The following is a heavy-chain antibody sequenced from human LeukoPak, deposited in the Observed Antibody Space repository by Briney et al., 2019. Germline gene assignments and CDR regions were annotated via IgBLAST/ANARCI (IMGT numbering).Heavy chain of an antibody. CDR1: GDSISSSSYY. CDR3: AREGVVVVVAAGSNWFDP. CDR2: IYYSGST. D-gene: IGHD2-15*01. J-gene: IGHJ5*02. V-gene: IGHV4-39*07. Sequence: SETLSLTCTVSGDSISSSSYYWGWIRQPPEKGLEWIGSIYYSGSTYYNPSLKSRVTISVDTSKNQFSLWLSSVTAADTAVYYCAREGVVVVVAAGSNWFDPWGQGTLVTVSS.